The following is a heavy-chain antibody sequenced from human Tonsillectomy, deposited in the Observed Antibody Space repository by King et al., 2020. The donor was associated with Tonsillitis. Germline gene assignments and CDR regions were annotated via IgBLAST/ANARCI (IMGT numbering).Heavy chain of an antibody. Sequence: VQLVESGGGLVQPGGSLRLSCAASGFTFSSNWMTWVRQAPGKGLEWVANIKQDGSEKYYVDSVKGRFTISRDNAKNSLYLQMNRLRAEDQAVYYCARGRCSTTSCYNPPSFDYCGQGTLVTVSS. CDR1: GFTFSSNW. D-gene: IGHD2-2*02. CDR2: IKQDGSEK. J-gene: IGHJ4*02. CDR3: ARGRCSTTSCYNPPSFDY. V-gene: IGHV3-7*01.